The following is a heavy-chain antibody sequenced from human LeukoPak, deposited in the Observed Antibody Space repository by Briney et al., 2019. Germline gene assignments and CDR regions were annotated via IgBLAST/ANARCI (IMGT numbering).Heavy chain of an antibody. CDR3: AKDLDTAMVTWYYYYGMDV. V-gene: IGHV3-30*18. J-gene: IGHJ6*02. CDR2: ISYDGSNK. CDR1: GFTFSSYG. D-gene: IGHD5-18*01. Sequence: GRSLRLSCAASGFTFSSYGMHWVREAPGKGLEGVAVISYDGSNKYYADSVKGRFTISRDNSKNTLYLQMNSLRAEDTAVYYCAKDLDTAMVTWYYYYGMDVWGQGTTVTVSS.